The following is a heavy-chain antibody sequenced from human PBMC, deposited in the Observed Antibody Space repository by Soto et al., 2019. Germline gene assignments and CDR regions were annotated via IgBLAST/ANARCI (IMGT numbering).Heavy chain of an antibody. CDR1: GFTFDDYG. Sequence: EVQLVESGGGVVRPGGSLRLSCVASGFTFDDYGMGWVRQVPGKGLEWVSGVNWNGGSTDYADSVKGRFTISRDNAKNSLYLQMISLRDEDTALYYCARDYSGSYLPHGIFDYWGQGTLVTVSS. J-gene: IGHJ4*02. D-gene: IGHD1-26*01. CDR2: VNWNGGST. V-gene: IGHV3-20*04. CDR3: ARDYSGSYLPHGIFDY.